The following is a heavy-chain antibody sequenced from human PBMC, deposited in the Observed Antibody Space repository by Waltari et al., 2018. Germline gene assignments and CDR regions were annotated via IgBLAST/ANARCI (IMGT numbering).Heavy chain of an antibody. CDR2: VHRSGKT. V-gene: IGHV4-4*02. J-gene: IGHJ5*02. Sequence: QLQLQESGPGLVKPSGTLSLSCAVSGDSMSSTFFWRWVRQSPQKGLEWIGQVHRSGKTNYNPSFASLVTMSVDTSNNQFSVKVTSSTAADTAVYYCARDRGRGLYLDTWGPGTLVTVSP. CDR1: GDSMSSTFF. CDR3: ARDRGRGLYLDT. D-gene: IGHD2-15*01.